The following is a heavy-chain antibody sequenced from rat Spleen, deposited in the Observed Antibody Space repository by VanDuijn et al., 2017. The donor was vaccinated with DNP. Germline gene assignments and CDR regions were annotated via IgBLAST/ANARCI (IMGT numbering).Heavy chain of an antibody. CDR3: ARRQLDY. CDR2: ISYDGSST. D-gene: IGHD1-10*01. J-gene: IGHJ2*01. CDR1: GFTFSNYG. Sequence: EVQLVESGGGLVQPGRSLKLSCAASGFTFSNYGMAWVRQAPTRGLEWVATISYDGSSTYYRDSVKGRFTISRDYAKSTLYLQMDSLRSEDTATYYCARRQLDYWGQGVMVTVSS. V-gene: IGHV5-29*01.